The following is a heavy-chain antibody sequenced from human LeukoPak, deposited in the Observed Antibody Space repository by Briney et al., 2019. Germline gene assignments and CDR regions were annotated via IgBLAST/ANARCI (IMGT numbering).Heavy chain of an antibody. CDR2: IKQDGSEK. CDR3: ARKRGYCSSTSCPIAAAGSAFDY. D-gene: IGHD2-2*01. J-gene: IGHJ4*02. Sequence: GGSLRLSCAASGFTFSSYWMSWVRQAPGKGLEWVANIKQDGSEKNYMDSVKGRFTISRDNAKNSLYLQMNSLRAEDTAVYYCARKRGYCSSTSCPIAAAGSAFDYWGQGTLVTVSS. CDR1: GFTFSSYW. V-gene: IGHV3-7*01.